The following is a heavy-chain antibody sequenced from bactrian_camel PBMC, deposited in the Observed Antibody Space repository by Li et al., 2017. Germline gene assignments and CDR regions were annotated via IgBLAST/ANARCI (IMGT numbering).Heavy chain of an antibody. J-gene: IGHJ4*01. CDR2: IYTGTSRT. CDR1: DVALYKSD. Sequence: VQLVESGGGSVQAGETLRLSCTASDVALYKSDLAWYRQTPGKAREGLAAIYTGTSRTTYADSVKGRFTISQDNAKNTVYLQMDSLKPEDTAVYYCAADEVCYSGSWRAIHWGQGTQVTVS. CDR3: AADEVCYSGSWRAIH. D-gene: IGHD1*01. V-gene: IGHV3S40*01.